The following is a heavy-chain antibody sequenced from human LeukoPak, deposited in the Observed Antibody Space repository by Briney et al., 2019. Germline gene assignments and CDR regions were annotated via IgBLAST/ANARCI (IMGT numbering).Heavy chain of an antibody. V-gene: IGHV3-23*01. CDR2: LSGSGGST. Sequence: PGGSLRLSCAASGFTFSSYWMHWVRQAPGKGLEWVSSLSGSGGSTQYADSVQGRFAISRDNSKNTLYLQMNSLRVEDTAKYFCARDPNGDYIGTFDMWGRGTMVSVSS. CDR3: ARDPNGDYIGTFDM. J-gene: IGHJ3*02. CDR1: GFTFSSYW. D-gene: IGHD4-17*01.